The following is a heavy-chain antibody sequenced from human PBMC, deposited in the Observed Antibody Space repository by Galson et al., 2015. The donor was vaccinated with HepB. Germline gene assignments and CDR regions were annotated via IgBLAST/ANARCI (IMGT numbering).Heavy chain of an antibody. CDR1: GDSISSSTYY. J-gene: IGHJ4*02. D-gene: IGHD4-17*01. CDR2: IYYRGNT. V-gene: IGHV4-39*01. Sequence: ETLSLTCTVSGDSISSSTYYWGWVRQAPGKGLEWIGSIYYRGNTYYNPSLKSRVTMSVDTSKNQFSLKLSSVTAADTAVYYCARHGAVTTYSLDSWGQGTLVIVSS. CDR3: ARHGAVTTYSLDS.